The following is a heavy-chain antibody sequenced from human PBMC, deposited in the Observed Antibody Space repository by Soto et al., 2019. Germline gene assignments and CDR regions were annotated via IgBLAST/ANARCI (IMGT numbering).Heavy chain of an antibody. V-gene: IGHV4-34*01. D-gene: IGHD6-19*01. J-gene: IGHJ5*02. Sequence: QVQLQQWGAGLLKPSETLSLTCAVYGGSFSGYYWSWIRQPPGKGLEWIGEINHSGSTNYNPSLKSRVTISVDTSKNQFSLKLSSVTAADTAVYYCARDFYSRGWKNWFDPWGQGTLVTVSS. CDR2: INHSGST. CDR1: GGSFSGYY. CDR3: ARDFYSRGWKNWFDP.